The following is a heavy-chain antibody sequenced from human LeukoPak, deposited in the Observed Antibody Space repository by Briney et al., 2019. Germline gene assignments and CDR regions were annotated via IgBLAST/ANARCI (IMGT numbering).Heavy chain of an antibody. Sequence: SGTLSLTCAVSGGSISSSNWWTWVRQPPGKGLEWIGEIYHTGSTNYNPSLKSRVTMSIDKSKNQFSLKLSSVTAADTAVYYCARHVRNWDAMDVWGQGTTVIASS. CDR1: GGSISSSNW. CDR2: IYHTGST. V-gene: IGHV4-4*02. J-gene: IGHJ6*02. D-gene: IGHD1-1*01. CDR3: ARHVRNWDAMDV.